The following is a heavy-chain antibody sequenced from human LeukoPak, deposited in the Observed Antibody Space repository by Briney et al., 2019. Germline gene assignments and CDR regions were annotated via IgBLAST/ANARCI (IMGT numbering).Heavy chain of an antibody. D-gene: IGHD3-22*01. CDR3: AKVHLPIGDSSGYAKFDN. CDR1: GITFGTYP. CDR2: MSESGASI. J-gene: IGHJ4*02. Sequence: GGSLRLTCAASGITFGTYPMSWVRQAPGKGLEWVSAMSESGASIYYADSVKGRFTISRDNSKNTLYLQMNSLRAEDTAVYFCAKVHLPIGDSSGYAKFDNWGQGTLVIVSS. V-gene: IGHV3-23*01.